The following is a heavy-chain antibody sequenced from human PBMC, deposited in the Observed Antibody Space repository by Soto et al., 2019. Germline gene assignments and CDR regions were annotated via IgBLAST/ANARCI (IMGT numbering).Heavy chain of an antibody. CDR2: ISAYNGNT. Sequence: QVQLVQSGAEVKKPGASVKVSCKASGYTFTSYGIIWVRQAPGQGLEWMGWISAYNGNTKYAQKFQGRVTMTTDTSTTTPYMEVRSLRSDDTAVYYCARDAAAGLNDSWGQGTLVTVSS. D-gene: IGHD6-13*01. CDR1: GYTFTSYG. V-gene: IGHV1-18*01. CDR3: ARDAAAGLNDS. J-gene: IGHJ4*02.